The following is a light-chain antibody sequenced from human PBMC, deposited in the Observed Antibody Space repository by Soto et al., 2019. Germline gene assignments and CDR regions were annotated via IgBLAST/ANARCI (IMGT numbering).Light chain of an antibody. J-gene: IGKJ1*01. CDR1: QTIRSNY. V-gene: IGKV3-20*01. CDR2: GAS. CDR3: QQYGSSPWT. Sequence: ETVLTQSPGTLSLSPGERATLSCRASQTIRSNYLAWYRQTPGQAPRLLIYGASNRATGIADRFSGSGSGTDFPPIISRLEPEDFELYYCQQYGSSPWTFGQGTKVEIK.